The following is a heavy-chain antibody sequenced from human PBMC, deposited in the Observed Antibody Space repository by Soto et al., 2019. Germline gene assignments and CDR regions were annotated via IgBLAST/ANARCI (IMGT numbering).Heavy chain of an antibody. CDR2: ISSNGGST. J-gene: IGHJ4*02. CDR3: VRALQLWSVD. CDR1: GFTFSSYA. D-gene: IGHD5-18*01. V-gene: IGHV3-64D*08. Sequence: EVQLVESGGGLVQPGGSLRLSCSASGFTFSSYAMHWVRQAPGKGLEYVSAISSNGGSTYYADSVKGRCTISRDNSKNTLYLQMSSLRAEDTAVYYCVRALQLWSVDCGQGTLVTVSS.